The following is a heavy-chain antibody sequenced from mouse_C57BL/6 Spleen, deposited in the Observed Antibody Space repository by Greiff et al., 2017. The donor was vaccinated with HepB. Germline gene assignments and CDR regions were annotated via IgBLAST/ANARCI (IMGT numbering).Heavy chain of an antibody. V-gene: IGHV1-4*01. CDR1: GYTFTSYT. J-gene: IGHJ2*01. CDR3: ARMCYGSSYGDFDY. Sequence: VQLQQSGAELARPGASVKMSCKASGYTFTSYTMHWVNQRPGQGLEWIGYINPSSGYTKYNQKFKDKATLTADKSSSTAYMQLSSLTSEDSAVYYCARMCYGSSYGDFDYWGQGTTLTVSS. D-gene: IGHD1-1*01. CDR2: INPSSGYT.